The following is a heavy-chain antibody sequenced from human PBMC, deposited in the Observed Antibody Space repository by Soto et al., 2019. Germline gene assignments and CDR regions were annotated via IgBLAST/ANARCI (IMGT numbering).Heavy chain of an antibody. CDR2: IYSGGST. V-gene: IGHV3-53*02. D-gene: IGHD3-10*01. CDR3: ASRVNYYYGMDV. Sequence: EVQLVETGGGLIQPGGSLRLSCAASGFTVSSNYMSWVRQAPGKGLEWVSGIYSGGSTYYADSVKGRFTISRDNSKNTLYLQMNSLRAEDTAVYYCASRVNYYYGMDVWGQGTTVTVSS. CDR1: GFTVSSNY. J-gene: IGHJ6*02.